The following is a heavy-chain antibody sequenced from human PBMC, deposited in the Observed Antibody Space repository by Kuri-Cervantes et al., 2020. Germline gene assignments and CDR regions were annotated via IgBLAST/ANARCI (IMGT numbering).Heavy chain of an antibody. Sequence: GESLKISCAASGFTFSSYWMSWGRQAPGKGLEWVANIKQDGSEKYYVDSVKGRFTISRDNAKNSLYLQMNSLRAEDTAVYYCARDSLRSGYDYWGQGTLVTVSS. D-gene: IGHD5-12*01. CDR3: ARDSLRSGYDY. J-gene: IGHJ4*02. V-gene: IGHV3-7*01. CDR2: IKQDGSEK. CDR1: GFTFSSYW.